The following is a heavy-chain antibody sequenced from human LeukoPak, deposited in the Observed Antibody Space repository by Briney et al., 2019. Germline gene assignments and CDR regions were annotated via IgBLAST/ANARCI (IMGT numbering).Heavy chain of an antibody. V-gene: IGHV3-53*01. CDR1: GFTVSSNS. CDR2: IYSGGST. Sequence: GGSLRLSCAAPGFTVSSNSMSWVRQAPGKGLEWVSVIYSGGSTYYADSVKGRFTISRDNSKNTLYLQMNSLRAEDTAVYYCASQWRDDAFDIWGQGTMVTVSS. J-gene: IGHJ3*02. CDR3: ASQWRDDAFDI. D-gene: IGHD6-19*01.